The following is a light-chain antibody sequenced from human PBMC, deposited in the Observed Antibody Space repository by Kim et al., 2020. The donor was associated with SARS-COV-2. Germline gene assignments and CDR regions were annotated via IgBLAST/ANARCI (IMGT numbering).Light chain of an antibody. V-gene: IGKV4-1*01. Sequence: DIVMTQSPDSLAVSLGERATINCRSDLSVLYNTNNDNYLAWYQQKPGQSPKPLISWASTRESGVPDRFSGSGSGTDFTLTISSLQAEDVALYYCQQYYSAPPTFGQGTKLEI. J-gene: IGKJ1*01. CDR3: QQYYSAPPT. CDR2: WAS. CDR1: LSVLYNTNNDNY.